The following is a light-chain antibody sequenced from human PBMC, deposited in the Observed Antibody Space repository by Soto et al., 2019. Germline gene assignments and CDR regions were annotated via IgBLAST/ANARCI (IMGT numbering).Light chain of an antibody. Sequence: EIVLTQSPATLSLSPGDRATLSCRASQSVSSYLAWYQQKPCQAPRLLIYGASTRATGIPARFSGSGSGTEFTLTISSLQSEDFAVYYCQQYKNWPTITFRQGTRLEIK. V-gene: IGKV3-15*01. CDR1: QSVSSY. CDR3: QQYKNWPTIT. CDR2: GAS. J-gene: IGKJ5*01.